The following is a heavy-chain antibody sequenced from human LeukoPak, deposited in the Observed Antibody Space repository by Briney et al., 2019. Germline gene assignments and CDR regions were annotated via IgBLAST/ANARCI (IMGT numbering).Heavy chain of an antibody. V-gene: IGHV1-8*01. CDR1: GYTFTSYD. Sequence: GASVKVSCKASGYTFTSYDINWVRQATGQGLEWMGWMNPNSGNTGYAQKFQGRVTMTRDTSISTAYMELSRLRSDDTAVYYCATRHYDFWSDEGTPLDYWGQGTLVTVSS. D-gene: IGHD3-3*01. CDR3: ATRHYDFWSDEGTPLDY. CDR2: MNPNSGNT. J-gene: IGHJ4*02.